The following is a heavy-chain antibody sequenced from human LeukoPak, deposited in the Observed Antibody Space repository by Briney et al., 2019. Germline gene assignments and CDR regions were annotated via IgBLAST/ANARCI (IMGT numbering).Heavy chain of an antibody. J-gene: IGHJ5*02. CDR3: ARVLELNWFDP. V-gene: IGHV3-66*02. Sequence: GGSLRVSCAASGFTFSSNYMSWVRQAPGKGLEWVSVIYSGGSTYYADSVNGRFTISRDNSKNTLYLQMNSLRAEDTAVYYCARVLELNWFDPWGQGTLVTVSS. D-gene: IGHD1-26*01. CDR2: IYSGGST. CDR1: GFTFSSNY.